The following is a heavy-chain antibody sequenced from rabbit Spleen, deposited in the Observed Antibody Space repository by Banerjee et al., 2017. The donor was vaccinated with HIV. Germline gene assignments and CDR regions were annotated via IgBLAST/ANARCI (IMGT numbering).Heavy chain of an antibody. Sequence: QSLEESGGGLVKPGASLTLTCKASGFSFSNDYDMCWVRQAPGKGLEWIACIYIGSRGDTYYASWAKGRFTISKTSSTTVTLQMTSLTAADTATYFCARGGGRGVSVDPWWGWLDIWGPGTLVTVS. V-gene: IGHV1S40*01. CDR1: GFSFSNDYD. J-gene: IGHJ5*01. CDR3: ARGGGRGVSVDPWWGWLDI. CDR2: IYIGSRGDT. D-gene: IGHD3-3*01.